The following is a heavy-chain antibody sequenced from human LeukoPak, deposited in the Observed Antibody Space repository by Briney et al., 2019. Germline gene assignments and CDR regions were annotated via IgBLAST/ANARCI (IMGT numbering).Heavy chain of an antibody. Sequence: PGRSLRLSCAASGFTFSSHAMHWVRQAPGKGLEWVAVISYDGGNKYYADSVKGRFTISRDNSKNTLYLQMNSLRAEDTAVYYCARDPQGWLGNYFDYWGQGTLVTVSS. J-gene: IGHJ4*02. CDR2: ISYDGGNK. D-gene: IGHD6-19*01. V-gene: IGHV3-30*04. CDR1: GFTFSSHA. CDR3: ARDPQGWLGNYFDY.